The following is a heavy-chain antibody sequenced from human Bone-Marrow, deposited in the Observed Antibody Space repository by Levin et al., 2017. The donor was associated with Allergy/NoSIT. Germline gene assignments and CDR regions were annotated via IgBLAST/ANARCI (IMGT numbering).Heavy chain of an antibody. V-gene: IGHV3-66*02. CDR3: ARDFLWFGGGRDY. J-gene: IGHJ4*02. D-gene: IGHD3-10*01. Sequence: GESLKISCAASGFTVSSNYMSWVRQAPGKGLEWVSVIYSGGSTYYADSVKGRFTISRDNSKNTLYLQMNSLRAEDTAVYYCARDFLWFGGGRDYWGQGTLVTVSS. CDR2: IYSGGST. CDR1: GFTVSSNY.